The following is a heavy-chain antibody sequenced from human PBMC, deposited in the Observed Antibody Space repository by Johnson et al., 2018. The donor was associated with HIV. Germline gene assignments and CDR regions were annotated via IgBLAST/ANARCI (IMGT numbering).Heavy chain of an antibody. CDR2: MSYDGSNK. CDR3: ANILSSLEWFPDDAFDI. Sequence: QVQLVESLGGVVQPGRSLRLSCAVSGFTFSHYGMHWVRQAPGKGLEWVAVMSYDGSNKYYADSVKGRFTISRDNSKNTLYLQMNSLRAEDPAVYYCANILSSLEWFPDDAFDIWGQGTMVTVSS. J-gene: IGHJ3*02. CDR1: GFTFSHYG. D-gene: IGHD3-3*01. V-gene: IGHV3-30*18.